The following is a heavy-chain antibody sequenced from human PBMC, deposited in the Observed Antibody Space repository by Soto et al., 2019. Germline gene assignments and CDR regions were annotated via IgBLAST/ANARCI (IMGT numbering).Heavy chain of an antibody. V-gene: IGHV3-21*01. Sequence: PGRSLRLCCASSGVTFSRYTMNWVRPSPGKGLEWVSSISSSSSYIYYADSVKGRFTISRDNAKNSLYLQMNSLRAEDTAVYYCARDGAQNDSYYYYGMDVWGQGTTVTVSS. CDR3: ARDGAQNDSYYYYGMDV. J-gene: IGHJ6*02. CDR2: ISSSSSYI. CDR1: GVTFSRYT. D-gene: IGHD3-16*01.